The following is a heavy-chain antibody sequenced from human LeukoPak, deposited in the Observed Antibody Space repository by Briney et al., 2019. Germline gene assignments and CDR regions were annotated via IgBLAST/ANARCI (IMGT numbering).Heavy chain of an antibody. J-gene: IGHJ4*02. Sequence: PSETLSLTCNVSGYSISSGYYWGWIRQPPGKGLEWIGSIYHSGSTYYNPSLKSRLTISVDTSKNQFSLKLSSVTAADTAVYYCAREMTTERVPDYWGQGTLVTVSS. V-gene: IGHV4-38-2*02. D-gene: IGHD4-17*01. CDR3: AREMTTERVPDY. CDR1: GYSISSGYY. CDR2: IYHSGST.